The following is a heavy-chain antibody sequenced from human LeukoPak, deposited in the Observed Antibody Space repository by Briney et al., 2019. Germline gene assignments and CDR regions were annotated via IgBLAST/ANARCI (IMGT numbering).Heavy chain of an antibody. J-gene: IGHJ4*02. CDR2: ISSSGSTI. V-gene: IGHV3-48*03. CDR1: GFTFSSYE. CDR3: ARGMLNPTTTIDY. D-gene: IGHD3-16*01. Sequence: GGPLRLSCAASGFTFSSYEMNWVRKAPGKGLEWVSYISSSGSTIYYADSVKGRFTISRDNAKNSLYLQMNSLRAEDTAVYYCARGMLNPTTTIDYWGQGTLVTVSS.